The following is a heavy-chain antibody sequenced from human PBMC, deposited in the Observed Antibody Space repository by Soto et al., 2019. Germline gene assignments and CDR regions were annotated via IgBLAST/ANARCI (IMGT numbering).Heavy chain of an antibody. V-gene: IGHV3-48*02. D-gene: IGHD1-26*01. CDR2: ISSSSSTI. Sequence: GGSLRLSCAASGFTFSSYSMNWVRQAPGKGLEWVSYISSSSSTIYYADSVKGRFTISRDNAKNSLYLQMNSLRDEDTAVYYCARDRYSGSYYGPDYWGQGTLVTVSS. CDR3: ARDRYSGSYYGPDY. CDR1: GFTFSSYS. J-gene: IGHJ4*02.